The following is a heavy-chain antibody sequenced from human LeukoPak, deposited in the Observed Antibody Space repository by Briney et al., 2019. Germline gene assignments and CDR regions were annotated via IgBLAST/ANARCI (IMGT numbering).Heavy chain of an antibody. CDR3: ARGVPRYCSSTSCYTNYYYGMDV. Sequence: SVKVSCKASGGTFSSYAISWVRLAPGQGLEWMGGIIPIFGTANYAQKFQGRVTITADESTSTAYMELSSLRPEDTAVYYCARGVPRYCSSTSCYTNYYYGMDVWGQGTTVTVSS. J-gene: IGHJ6*02. CDR2: IIPIFGTA. V-gene: IGHV1-69*13. D-gene: IGHD2-2*02. CDR1: GGTFSSYA.